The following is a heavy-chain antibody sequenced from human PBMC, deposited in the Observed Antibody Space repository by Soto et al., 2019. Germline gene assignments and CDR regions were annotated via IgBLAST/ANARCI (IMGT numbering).Heavy chain of an antibody. V-gene: IGHV4-30-4*01. Sequence: PSETLSLTCTVSGGSISSGDYYWSWIRQPPGKGLEWIGYIYYSGSTYYNPSLKSRVTISVDTSKNQFSLKLSSVTAADTAVYYCARVYYGSGSYHYYYYFGMDVWGQGTTVTVSS. J-gene: IGHJ6*02. CDR3: ARVYYGSGSYHYYYYFGMDV. CDR2: IYYSGST. CDR1: GGSISSGDYY. D-gene: IGHD3-10*01.